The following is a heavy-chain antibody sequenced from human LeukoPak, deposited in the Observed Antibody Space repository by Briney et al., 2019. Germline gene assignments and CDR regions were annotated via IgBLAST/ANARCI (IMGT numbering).Heavy chain of an antibody. Sequence: PSETLSLTCTVSGGSISSSSYYWGWIRQPPGKGLEWIGSIYYRGSTSSNPPLKSRVTISVDTSKNQFPLKLSSVTAADTAVYYCARLLIAAANYWGQGTLVTVSS. J-gene: IGHJ4*02. V-gene: IGHV4-39*01. CDR1: GGSISSSSYY. CDR2: IYYRGST. D-gene: IGHD6-13*01. CDR3: ARLLIAAANY.